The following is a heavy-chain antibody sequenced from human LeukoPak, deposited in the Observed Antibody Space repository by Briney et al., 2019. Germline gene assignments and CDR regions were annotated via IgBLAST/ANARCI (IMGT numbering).Heavy chain of an antibody. Sequence: GGSLRLSCAASGFTFSSYAMSWVRQAPGKGLESVSSINDVSSHIYYADSVKGRFTISRNNANNSVSLQMNNLRAEDTAVYYCARDSTYYLRYGYFDSWGQGILVTVSS. V-gene: IGHV3-21*06. CDR3: ARDSTYYLRYGYFDS. CDR2: INDVSSHI. CDR1: GFTFSSYA. D-gene: IGHD3-22*01. J-gene: IGHJ4*02.